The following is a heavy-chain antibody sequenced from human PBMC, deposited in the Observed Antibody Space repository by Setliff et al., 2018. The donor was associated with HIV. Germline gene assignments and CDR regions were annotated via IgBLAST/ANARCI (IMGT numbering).Heavy chain of an antibody. V-gene: IGHV5-51*01. CDR3: ARGSGHDKGSWFDP. CDR1: GYTFSTYW. D-gene: IGHD5-12*01. CDR2: IYAGDSDA. Sequence: PGESLKISCKASGYTFSTYWIGWVRQKPGKGLEYMGNIYAGDSDARYSPSFQGQVTFSADKSISTVYLQWSSLKTSDTAMYYCARGSGHDKGSWFDPWGQGTLVTVSS. J-gene: IGHJ5*02.